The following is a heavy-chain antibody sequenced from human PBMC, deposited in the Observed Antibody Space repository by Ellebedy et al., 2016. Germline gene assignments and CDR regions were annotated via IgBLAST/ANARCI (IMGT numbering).Heavy chain of an antibody. J-gene: IGHJ3*02. CDR1: GYTLSSHY. CDR3: ASWRYDAFDI. CDR2: INPNSGGT. D-gene: IGHD3-3*01. V-gene: IGHV1-2*02. Sequence: ASVKVSCXASGYTLSSHYLHWVRQAPGQGLEWMGWINPNSGGTNYAQKFQGRVTMTRDTSISTAYMELSRLRSDDTAVYYCASWRYDAFDIWGQGTMVTVSS.